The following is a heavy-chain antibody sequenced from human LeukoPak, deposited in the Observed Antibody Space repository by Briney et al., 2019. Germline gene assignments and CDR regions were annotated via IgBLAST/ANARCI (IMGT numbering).Heavy chain of an antibody. CDR2: IYTGGFT. CDR1: GFSVSDNY. Sequence: GGSLNLSCVASGFSVSDNYMSWVRQAPGKGLEWVAIIYTGGFTYYGDSVKGRFTISRDTSKNTLYLHMNNLRAEDTAVYFCAKDTDLDCWGQGTEVTVSS. V-gene: IGHV3-53*01. J-gene: IGHJ4*02. D-gene: IGHD4-11*01. CDR3: AKDTDLDC.